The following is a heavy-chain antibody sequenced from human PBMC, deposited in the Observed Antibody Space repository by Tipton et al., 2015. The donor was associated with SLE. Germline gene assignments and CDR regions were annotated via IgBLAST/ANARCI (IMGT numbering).Heavy chain of an antibody. Sequence: QLVQSGAEVKKPGASVKVSCKASGYTFTGYYMHWVRQAPGQGLEWMGRINPNRGGTNYAQKFQGRVTMTRDTSISTAYMERSRRRSDDAAVYYCASLDAFDIWGQGTMVTVSS. V-gene: IGHV1-2*06. J-gene: IGHJ3*02. CDR2: INPNRGGT. CDR3: ASLDAFDI. CDR1: GYTFTGYY.